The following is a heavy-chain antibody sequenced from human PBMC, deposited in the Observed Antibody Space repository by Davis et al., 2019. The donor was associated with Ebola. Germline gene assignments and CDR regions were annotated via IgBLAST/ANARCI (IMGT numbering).Heavy chain of an antibody. V-gene: IGHV3-7*03. CDR1: GFTFSNYW. J-gene: IGHJ4*02. Sequence: GESLKISCAASGFTFSNYWMSWVRQAPGKGLEWVANINRDGSETHYVDSVKGRFTVSRDNSKNTLYLRMNSLRAEDTALYYCSKHSGYFYFDYWGQGTLVTVSS. D-gene: IGHD3-22*01. CDR3: SKHSGYFYFDY. CDR2: INRDGSET.